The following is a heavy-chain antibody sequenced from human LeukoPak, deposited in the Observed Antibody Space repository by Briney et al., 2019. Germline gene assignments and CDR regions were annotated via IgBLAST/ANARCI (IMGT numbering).Heavy chain of an antibody. Sequence: SETLSLTCAVYGGSFSGYYWSWIRQPPGKGLEWIGEINHSGSTNYNPSLKSRLAISLDTSKKQFSLMLNSVTAADTAVYYCAGYDSRGYPHFDLWGRGTLVTVSS. CDR1: GGSFSGYY. CDR3: AGYDSRGYPHFDL. J-gene: IGHJ2*01. CDR2: INHSGST. V-gene: IGHV4-34*01. D-gene: IGHD3-22*01.